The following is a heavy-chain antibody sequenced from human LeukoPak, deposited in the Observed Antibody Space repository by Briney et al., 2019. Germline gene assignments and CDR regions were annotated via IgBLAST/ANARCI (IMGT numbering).Heavy chain of an antibody. V-gene: IGHV1-24*01. CDR1: GYTLTELS. D-gene: IGHD3-10*01. CDR2: FDPEDGET. Sequence: ASVKVSCKVSGYTLTELSMHWVRQAPGKRLEWMGSFDPEDGETIHAQKFQARLTMTADTSIDTAYMELSSLRSEDTAVYYCATGYGQLFDYWGQGTLVTVSS. J-gene: IGHJ4*02. CDR3: ATGYGQLFDY.